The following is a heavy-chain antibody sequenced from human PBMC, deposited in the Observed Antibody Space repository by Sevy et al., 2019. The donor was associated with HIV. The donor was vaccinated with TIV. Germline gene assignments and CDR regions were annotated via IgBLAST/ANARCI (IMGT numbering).Heavy chain of an antibody. J-gene: IGHJ6*02. V-gene: IGHV3-9*01. CDR1: GFTFDDYA. CDR2: ISWNSGSI. Sequence: GGSLRLSCAASGFTFDDYAMHWVRQAPGKGLEWVSGISWNSGSIGYADSVKGRFTISRDNAKNSLYLQMNSLRAEDTALYCCAKDYGYRDYYYYYGMDVWGQGTTVTVSS. CDR3: AKDYGYRDYYYYYGMDV. D-gene: IGHD5-18*01.